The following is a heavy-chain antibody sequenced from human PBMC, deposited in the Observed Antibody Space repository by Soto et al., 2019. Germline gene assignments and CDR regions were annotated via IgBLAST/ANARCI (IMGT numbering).Heavy chain of an antibody. V-gene: IGHV3-23*01. D-gene: IGHD3-10*01. CDR3: AKDYYGSGGFTLYYYYYMDV. J-gene: IGHJ6*03. Sequence: GGSLRLSCAASGFTFSSYAMSWVRQAPGKGLEWVSAISCSGSTTYYADSVKGRFTISRDNSKNTLYLKMNSLRAEDTAVYYCAKDYYGSGGFTLYYYYYMDVWGKGTTVTVSS. CDR1: GFTFSSYA. CDR2: ISCSGSTT.